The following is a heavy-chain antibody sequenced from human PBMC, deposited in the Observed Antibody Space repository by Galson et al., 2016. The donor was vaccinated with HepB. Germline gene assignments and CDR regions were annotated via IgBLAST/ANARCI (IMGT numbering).Heavy chain of an antibody. V-gene: IGHV3-23*01. CDR3: ARDWYSSPGS. Sequence: SLRLSCAASGFTFSSYAMSWVRQAPGKGLEWVSAVSGSSRAYYADSVKGRFTISRDNAKNTLYLQMNSLRAEDTAVYYCARDWYSSPGSWGQGTLVTVSS. J-gene: IGHJ5*02. D-gene: IGHD6-13*01. CDR1: GFTFSSYA. CDR2: VSGSSRA.